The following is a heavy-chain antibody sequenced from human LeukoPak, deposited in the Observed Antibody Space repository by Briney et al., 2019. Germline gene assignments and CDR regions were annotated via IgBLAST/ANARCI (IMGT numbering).Heavy chain of an antibody. CDR1: GFTFSSYA. CDR2: ISGSGGST. V-gene: IGHV3-23*01. CDR3: AKVDLGYCSSTSCYSARYYFDY. J-gene: IGHJ4*02. D-gene: IGHD2-2*02. Sequence: PGGSLRLSCAASGFTFSSYAMSWVRQAPGKGLEWVSAISGSGGSTNYADSVKGRFTISRDNSKNTLYLQMNSLRAEDTAVYYCAKVDLGYCSSTSCYSARYYFDYWGQGTLVTVSS.